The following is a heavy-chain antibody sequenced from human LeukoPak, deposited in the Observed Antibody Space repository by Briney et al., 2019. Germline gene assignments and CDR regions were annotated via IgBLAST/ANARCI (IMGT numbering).Heavy chain of an antibody. CDR2: NSASGGNA. J-gene: IGHJ4*02. CDR3: ALSGYGDRDH. Sequence: GGSLRLSCAASGFTFSDYYMSWIRQAPGKGLEWVSTNSASGGNAYYADSVKGRFTISRDNSKNMVYLQMDSLRAEDTAVYYCALSGYGDRDHWGQGTLVTVSS. CDR1: GFTFSDYY. V-gene: IGHV3-23*01. D-gene: IGHD3-22*01.